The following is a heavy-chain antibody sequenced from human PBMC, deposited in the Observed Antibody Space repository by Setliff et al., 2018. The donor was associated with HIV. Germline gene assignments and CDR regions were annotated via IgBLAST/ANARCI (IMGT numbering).Heavy chain of an antibody. V-gene: IGHV1-69*13. Sequence: SVKVSCKPSGGTFSNYAIGWVRQAPGQGLEWMGGIIPLFGRSNYAQKLQGRVTITADESTSTAYMELSRLRSEDTAVYYCAREWRTAMVKYYSDYWGQGTLVTVSS. CDR3: AREWRTAMVKYYSDY. J-gene: IGHJ4*02. CDR1: GGTFSNYA. D-gene: IGHD5-18*01. CDR2: IIPLFGRS.